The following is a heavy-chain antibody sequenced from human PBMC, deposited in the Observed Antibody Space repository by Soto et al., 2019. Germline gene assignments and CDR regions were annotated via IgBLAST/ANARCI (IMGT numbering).Heavy chain of an antibody. D-gene: IGHD6-19*01. CDR2: IIPILGIG. J-gene: IGHJ6*03. Sequence: QVQLVQSGAEVKKPGSSVTVSCKASGGTFSSYAFTWVRQSPGQGLEWMGRIIPILGIGDYAQRFQGRVTITAAKSTSTVYMEMSSLRSEDTAVYYCARNPRSVAAMHMDVWGKGTMVTVSS. CDR1: GGTFSSYA. V-gene: IGHV1-69*04. CDR3: ARNPRSVAAMHMDV.